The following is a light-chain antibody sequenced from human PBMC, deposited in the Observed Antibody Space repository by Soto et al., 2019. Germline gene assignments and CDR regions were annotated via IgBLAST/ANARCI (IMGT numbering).Light chain of an antibody. CDR1: SREIGSYNL. CDR3: CSSATMSTYL. J-gene: IGLJ1*01. Sequence: QPVLTQPASGSGSPGQSITSSCSGTSREIGSYNLVSWYQQHPGQAPKLMIYEGSKRPSGVSARFSGSKSGNTASLTISGLQAEHEDDSYCCSSATMSTYLLGTGTKVTVL. CDR2: EGS. V-gene: IGLV2-23*01.